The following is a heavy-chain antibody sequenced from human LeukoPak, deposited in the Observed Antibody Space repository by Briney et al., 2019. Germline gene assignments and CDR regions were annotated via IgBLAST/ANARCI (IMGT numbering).Heavy chain of an antibody. CDR1: GLTFDDYG. CDR2: INWNGGST. Sequence: GGSRRLSCAASGLTFDDYGMSWVRQAPGKGLEWVSGINWNGGSTRYADSVKGRFTISRDNAKNSLSLQMNILRAEDTALYYCARGYDILTGELDYWGQGTLVTVSS. J-gene: IGHJ4*02. CDR3: ARGYDILTGELDY. V-gene: IGHV3-20*04. D-gene: IGHD3-9*01.